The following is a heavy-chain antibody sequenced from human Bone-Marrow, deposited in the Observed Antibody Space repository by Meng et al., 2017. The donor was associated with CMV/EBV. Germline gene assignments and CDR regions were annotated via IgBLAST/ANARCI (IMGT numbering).Heavy chain of an antibody. CDR1: GFTFSSYG. CDR3: ARRKSSSSVGGMDV. V-gene: IGHV3-33*01. CDR2: IWYDGSNK. Sequence: GESLKISCAASGFTFSSYGMHWVRQAPGKGLEWVAVIWYDGSNKYYADSVKGRFTISRDNAKNTLYLQMNSLRAEDTAVYYCARRKSSSSVGGMDVWGQGTTVTVSS. D-gene: IGHD6-6*01. J-gene: IGHJ6*02.